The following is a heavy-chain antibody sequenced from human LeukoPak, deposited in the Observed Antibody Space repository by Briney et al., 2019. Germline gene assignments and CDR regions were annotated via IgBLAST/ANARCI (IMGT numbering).Heavy chain of an antibody. D-gene: IGHD2-15*01. CDR1: GFTFSSYD. V-gene: IGHV3-13*01. CDR2: IGTAGDT. CDR3: ARPLADIVVVVD. Sequence: GGSLRLSCAASGFTFSSYDMHWVRQATGKGLEWVSAIGTAGDTYYPGSVKGRFTISRDNSKNTLYLQMNSLRAEDTAVYYCARPLADIVVVVDWGQGTLVTVSS. J-gene: IGHJ4*02.